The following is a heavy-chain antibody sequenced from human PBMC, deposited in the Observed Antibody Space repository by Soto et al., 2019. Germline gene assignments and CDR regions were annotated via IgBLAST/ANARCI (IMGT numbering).Heavy chain of an antibody. V-gene: IGHV3-30*18. D-gene: IGHD4-17*01. CDR1: GFTFSSYG. CDR3: AKGGYDDYGDLDYYYYGMDV. J-gene: IGHJ6*02. CDR2: ISYDGSNK. Sequence: GSLRLSCAASGFTFSSYGMHWVRQAPGKGLEWVAVISYDGSNKYYADSVKGRFTISRDNSKNTLYLQMNSLRAEDTAVYYCAKGGYDDYGDLDYYYYGMDVWGQGTTVTVSS.